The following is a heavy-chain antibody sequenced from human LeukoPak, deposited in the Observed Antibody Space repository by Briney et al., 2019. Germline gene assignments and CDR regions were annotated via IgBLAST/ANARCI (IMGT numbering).Heavy chain of an antibody. Sequence: GGSLRLSCAASGFTFSSYWMSWVRQAPGKGLEWVANIKQDGSEKYYVDSVKGRFTISRDNAKKSMYLQMNSLRAEDTAVYYCARESSDFWSGYYSGGFDYWGQGTLVTVSS. V-gene: IGHV3-7*03. J-gene: IGHJ4*02. D-gene: IGHD3-3*01. CDR1: GFTFSSYW. CDR3: ARESSDFWSGYYSGGFDY. CDR2: IKQDGSEK.